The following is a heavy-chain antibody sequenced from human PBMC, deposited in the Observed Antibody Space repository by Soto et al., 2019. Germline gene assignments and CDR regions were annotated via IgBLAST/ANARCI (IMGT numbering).Heavy chain of an antibody. D-gene: IGHD5-12*01. CDR1: GFPFSSFS. V-gene: IGHV3-21*02. CDR3: ARPRGPRGYDLIDY. J-gene: IGHJ4*02. Sequence: EVQVVESGGGLVKPGGSLRLACAASGFPFSSFSWNWVRQAPGKGLEWVSSISPSGNSVYYADSVKGRFTISRDNAKNSLYLQMNNLRAEDAAVYYCARPRGPRGYDLIDYWGQGTLVTVSS. CDR2: ISPSGNSV.